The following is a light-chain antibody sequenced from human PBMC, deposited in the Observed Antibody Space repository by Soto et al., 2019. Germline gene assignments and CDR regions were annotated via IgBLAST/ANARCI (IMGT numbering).Light chain of an antibody. J-gene: IGLJ2*01. CDR3: SSYSSSSARDVI. V-gene: IGLV2-14*01. Sequence: QSALAQPASVSGSPGQSITISCAGTNSDVGGYNYVSWYQQYPGKAPKLLIYEVTYRPSGVSNRFSGSKSGNTASLTISGLQAEDEADYYCSSYSSSSARDVIFGGGTKVTVL. CDR1: NSDVGGYNY. CDR2: EVT.